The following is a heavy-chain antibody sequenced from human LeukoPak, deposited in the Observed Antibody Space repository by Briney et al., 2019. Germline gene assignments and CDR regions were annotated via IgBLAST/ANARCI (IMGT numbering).Heavy chain of an antibody. V-gene: IGHV3-66*04. J-gene: IGHJ4*02. CDR2: IYSGGST. CDR3: ARQAAGTSFDY. D-gene: IGHD6-13*01. CDR1: GFTFNNYI. Sequence: GGSLRLSCEVSGFTFNNYIMHWVRQAPGKGLEWVSVIYSGGSTYYADSVKGRFTISRDNSKNTLYLQMNSLRAEDTAVYYCARQAAGTSFDYWGQGTLVTVSS.